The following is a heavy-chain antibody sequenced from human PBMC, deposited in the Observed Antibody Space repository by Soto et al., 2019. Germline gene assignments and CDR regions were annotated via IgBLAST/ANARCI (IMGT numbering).Heavy chain of an antibody. CDR1: GFTFTSSA. J-gene: IGHJ6*02. V-gene: IGHV1-58*01. D-gene: IGHD3-16*01. Sequence: QMQLVQSGPEVKKPGTSVKVSCKASGFTFTSSAVQWVRQARGQRLEWIGWIVVGSGNTNYAQKFQERVTITRDLSTSTAYMERSSLRSEDTAVYYCAARGGSSGYYGMDVWGQGTTVTVSS. CDR2: IVVGSGNT. CDR3: AARGGSSGYYGMDV.